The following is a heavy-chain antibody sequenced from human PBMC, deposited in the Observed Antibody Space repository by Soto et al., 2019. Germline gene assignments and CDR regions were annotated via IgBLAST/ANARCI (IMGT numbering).Heavy chain of an antibody. CDR1: GGPVSNSNYY. Sequence: SETLSLTCTVSGGPVSNSNYYWGWIRQSPGKGLEWIGSVYYRGRSYSKSSVKSRVTISVDTSKNQFSLNLNSVTASDTAVYYCVSQRTSVLTQAYFDYWGPGALVTVSS. D-gene: IGHD2-8*01. CDR2: VYYRGRS. V-gene: IGHV4-39*01. J-gene: IGHJ4*02. CDR3: VSQRTSVLTQAYFDY.